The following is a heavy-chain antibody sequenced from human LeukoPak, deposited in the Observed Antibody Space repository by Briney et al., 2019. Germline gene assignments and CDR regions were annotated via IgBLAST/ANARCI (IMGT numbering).Heavy chain of an antibody. CDR2: MEVNGSEE. Sequence: GGSLRLSCAVSGFILSRYWIRWVRQARGKGREWGANMEVNGSEEFYVDSVKGRFTIPRNNAKTSMYLQMTSLTAEDTAVYVCARDIEGAGLFLDYWGQGTLVTVSS. J-gene: IGHJ4*02. CDR3: ARDIEGAGLFLDY. D-gene: IGHD6-13*01. V-gene: IGHV3-7*01. CDR1: GFILSRYW.